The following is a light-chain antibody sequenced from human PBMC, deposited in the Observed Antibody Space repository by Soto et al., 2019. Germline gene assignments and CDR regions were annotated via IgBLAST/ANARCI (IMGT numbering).Light chain of an antibody. CDR3: QQYGSSPRT. CDR2: GAS. Sequence: EIVWTQSPGTLSLSPGERATLSCRASQSVSSSYLAWYQQKPGQAPRLLIYGASSRATGIPDRFSGSGSGTDVTLTISRLEPEDFAVYYSQQYGSSPRTFGQGTKVEIK. V-gene: IGKV3-20*01. J-gene: IGKJ1*01. CDR1: QSVSSSY.